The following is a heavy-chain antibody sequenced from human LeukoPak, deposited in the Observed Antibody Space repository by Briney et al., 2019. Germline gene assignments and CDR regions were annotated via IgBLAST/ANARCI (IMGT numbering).Heavy chain of an antibody. CDR3: ARGRGYFDY. V-gene: IGHV4-59*01. CDR1: GGSISSNY. CDR2: IYYSGST. J-gene: IGHJ4*03. Sequence: SETLSLTCTVSGGSISSNYWSWSRQPPGKGLEWIGYIYYSGSTNYNPSLKSRVTISVDTSKNQFSLKLSSVTAADTAVYYCARGRGYFDYCGQGSLVTVSS.